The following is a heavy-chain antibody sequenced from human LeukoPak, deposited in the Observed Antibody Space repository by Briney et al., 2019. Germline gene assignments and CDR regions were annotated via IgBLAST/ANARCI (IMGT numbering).Heavy chain of an antibody. V-gene: IGHV4-59*06. J-gene: IGHJ4*02. CDR2: IYYSGST. Sequence: SETLSLTCTVSGGSISSYYWSWIRQHPGKGLEWIGYIYYSGSTYYNPSLKSRVTISVDTSKNQFSLKLSSVTAADTAVYYCARDGCSSTSCYDYWGQGTLVTVSS. CDR1: GGSISSYY. CDR3: ARDGCSSTSCYDY. D-gene: IGHD2-2*01.